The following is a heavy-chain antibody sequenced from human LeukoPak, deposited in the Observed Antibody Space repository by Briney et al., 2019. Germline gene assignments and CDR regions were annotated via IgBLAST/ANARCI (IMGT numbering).Heavy chain of an antibody. Sequence: ASVKVSCKASGYTFTGYYMHWVRQAPGQGLEWMGWINPNSGGTNYAQKFQGWVTMTRDTSICTAYMELSRLRSDDTAVYYCARERYCSGGSCYLRYYGMDVWGQGTTVTVSS. D-gene: IGHD2-15*01. CDR2: INPNSGGT. CDR1: GYTFTGYY. J-gene: IGHJ6*02. V-gene: IGHV1-2*04. CDR3: ARERYCSGGSCYLRYYGMDV.